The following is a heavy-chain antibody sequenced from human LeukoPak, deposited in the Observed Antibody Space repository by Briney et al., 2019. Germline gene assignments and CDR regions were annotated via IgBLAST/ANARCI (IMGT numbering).Heavy chain of an antibody. V-gene: IGHV3-23*01. Sequence: PGGSLRLSCAASGFPFSSYVMSWVRQAPGKGLEWVSGISGSGSSTYYADSVKGRFTISRDNSENTLYLQMNSLRAEDTAVYYCAKGFGYGGNSCLHYWGQVTLVTVSS. CDR1: GFPFSSYV. CDR3: AKGFGYGGNSCLHY. CDR2: ISGSGSST. D-gene: IGHD4-23*01. J-gene: IGHJ4*02.